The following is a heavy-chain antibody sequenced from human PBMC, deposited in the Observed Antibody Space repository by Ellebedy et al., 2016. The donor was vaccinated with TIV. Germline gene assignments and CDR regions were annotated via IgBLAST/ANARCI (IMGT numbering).Heavy chain of an antibody. CDR3: ARRYSSTWDNYYLDY. CDR2: IYYSGST. CDR1: GGSISSGDYY. Sequence: SETLSLTCTVSGGSISSGDYYWSWIRQPPGKGLEWIGYIYYSGSTDYNPSLRSRVTMSVDTSTNQFSLSLSSVTAADTAVYYCARRYSSTWDNYYLDYWGQGNLVTVSS. J-gene: IGHJ4*02. V-gene: IGHV4-30-4*01. D-gene: IGHD6-13*01.